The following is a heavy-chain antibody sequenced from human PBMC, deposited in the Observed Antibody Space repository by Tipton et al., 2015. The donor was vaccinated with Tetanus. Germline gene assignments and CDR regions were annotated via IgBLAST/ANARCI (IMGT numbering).Heavy chain of an antibody. V-gene: IGHV3-30*03. CDR3: ARGMDYDSSGIDDF. CDR1: GFSFSSYG. D-gene: IGHD3-22*01. Sequence: SLRLSCAASGFSFSSYGMHWVRQAPGKGLDWVSLISSDGSDTYSADSVKGRFTISRDNSKNTLYLQMNSLRAEDTAVYYCARGMDYDSSGIDDFWGQGTLVTVSS. CDR2: ISSDGSDT. J-gene: IGHJ4*02.